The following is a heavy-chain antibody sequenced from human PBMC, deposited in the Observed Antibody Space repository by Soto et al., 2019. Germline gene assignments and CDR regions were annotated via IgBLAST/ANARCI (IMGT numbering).Heavy chain of an antibody. Sequence: EVQLLESGGGLVQPGGSLRLSCAASGFTFSSYAMSWVRQIPGKGLEWVSHISGSGATTYYADSVKGRFTISRDKSTNTLYLQMNSLRDEDTALYFCAKDNWLGYFDYWGQGTLVTVSS. D-gene: IGHD1-20*01. CDR2: ISGSGATT. CDR1: GFTFSSYA. J-gene: IGHJ4*02. V-gene: IGHV3-23*01. CDR3: AKDNWLGYFDY.